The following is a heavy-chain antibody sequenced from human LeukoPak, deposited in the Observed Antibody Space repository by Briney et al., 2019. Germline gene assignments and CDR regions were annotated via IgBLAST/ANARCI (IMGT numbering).Heavy chain of an antibody. CDR2: INPNTGVT. J-gene: IGHJ2*01. Sequence: GASVKVSCETSGHTFTGYYLHWVRQAPGQGLEWMGWINPNTGVTMYAQDFQGRVTMTRDTSISTAYMELSRLRHDDTALYYCARDSGGTDAVFPRLDYYFDLWGRGTLVTVSS. V-gene: IGHV1-2*02. CDR1: GHTFTGYY. CDR3: ARDSGGTDAVFPRLDYYFDL. D-gene: IGHD3/OR15-3a*01.